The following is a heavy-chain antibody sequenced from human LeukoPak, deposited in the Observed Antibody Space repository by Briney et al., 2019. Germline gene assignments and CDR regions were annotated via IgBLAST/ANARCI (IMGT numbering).Heavy chain of an antibody. Sequence: ASVKVSCKASGYTFTSYGISWVRQATGQGLEWMGWMNPNSGNTGYAQKFQGRVTMTRNTSISTAYMELSSLRSEDTAVYYCARGSNYRDYYYYGMDVWGQGTTVTVSS. J-gene: IGHJ6*02. CDR1: GYTFTSYG. D-gene: IGHD4-11*01. V-gene: IGHV1-8*02. CDR3: ARGSNYRDYYYYGMDV. CDR2: MNPNSGNT.